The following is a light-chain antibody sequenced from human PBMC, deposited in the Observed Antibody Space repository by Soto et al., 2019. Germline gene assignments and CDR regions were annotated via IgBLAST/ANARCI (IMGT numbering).Light chain of an antibody. V-gene: IGKV1-5*03. J-gene: IGKJ1*01. Sequence: DIQMTQSPSTLSASVGDRVTITCRASQSISSWLAWYQQKPGKAPKLLIYKASSLESGVPSRFSGCGSGTEFTLTISSLQPDDFATYYCQQYNGTFGQGTKVEIK. CDR2: KAS. CDR3: QQYNGT. CDR1: QSISSW.